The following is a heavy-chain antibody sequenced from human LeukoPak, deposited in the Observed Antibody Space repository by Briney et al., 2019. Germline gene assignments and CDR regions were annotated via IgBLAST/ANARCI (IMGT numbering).Heavy chain of an antibody. Sequence: SETLSLTCSVSGGSISSGGYYWSWIRQHPGKGLEWIGSIYYSGSAYYNPSLKSRVTISVDTSKNQFSLKLSSVTAADTAVYYCASITEYSSSSDAFDIWGQGTMVTVSS. CDR1: GGSISSGGYY. J-gene: IGHJ3*02. CDR2: IYYSGSA. CDR3: ASITEYSSSSDAFDI. V-gene: IGHV4-39*01. D-gene: IGHD6-6*01.